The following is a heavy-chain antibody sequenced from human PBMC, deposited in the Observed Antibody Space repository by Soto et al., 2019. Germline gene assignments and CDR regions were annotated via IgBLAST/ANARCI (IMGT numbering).Heavy chain of an antibody. Sequence: QVHLQESGPGLVKPSGTLSLTCSVSGGSISSDNWWNWVRQTPGKGLEWIGEIFHSGGTNYNPSLKSRVTISVDRSKNQFSLNLRSVTAADTAVYYCGRDPPGITTEGAPVYFDLWGRGTRVTVSS. CDR2: IFHSGGT. V-gene: IGHV4-4*02. CDR3: GRDPPGITTEGAPVYFDL. CDR1: GGSISSDNW. D-gene: IGHD1-1*01. J-gene: IGHJ2*01.